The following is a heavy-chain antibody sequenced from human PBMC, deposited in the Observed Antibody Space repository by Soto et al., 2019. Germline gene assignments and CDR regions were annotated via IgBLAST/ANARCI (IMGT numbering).Heavy chain of an antibody. CDR2: ISGSSATI. V-gene: IGHV3-48*02. J-gene: IGHJ4*02. CDR1: GFTFSIYS. Sequence: GGSLRLSCAASGFTFSIYSMNWVRQAPGNGLEWVSYISGSSATIYYADSVKGRFTISRDNARNSLYLQMNSLRDEDTAVYFCARQDYGSGTHYVPLRSGPSDYWGQGTLVTVSS. D-gene: IGHD3-10*01. CDR3: ARQDYGSGTHYVPLRSGPSDY.